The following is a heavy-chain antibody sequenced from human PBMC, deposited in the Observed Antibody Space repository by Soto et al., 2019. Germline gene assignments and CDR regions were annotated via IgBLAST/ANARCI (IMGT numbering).Heavy chain of an antibody. CDR3: ARAVAVPADFDY. V-gene: IGHV1-18*01. CDR1: GYIFTSWR. CDR2: INPYNGKT. D-gene: IGHD6-19*01. Sequence: ASVKVSCKASGYIFTSWRITWVRQAPGQGLEYMGWINPYNGKTNYAQKFQGRVTITRDTSASTAYMELSSLRSEDTAVYYCARAVAVPADFDYWGQGTLVTVSS. J-gene: IGHJ4*02.